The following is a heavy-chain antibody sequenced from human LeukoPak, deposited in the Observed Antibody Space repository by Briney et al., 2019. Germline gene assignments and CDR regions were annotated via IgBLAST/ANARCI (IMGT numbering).Heavy chain of an antibody. Sequence: SETLSLTCTVSGGSISSYYGSWIPQPPGKGQGWIGYIYYSGSTNYNPSLKSRVTISVDTSKNQFSLKLSSVTAADTAVYYCARRGYYDSSGHSFDYWGQGTLVTVSS. CDR1: GGSISSYY. CDR2: IYYSGST. V-gene: IGHV4-59*08. J-gene: IGHJ4*02. D-gene: IGHD3-22*01. CDR3: ARRGYYDSSGHSFDY.